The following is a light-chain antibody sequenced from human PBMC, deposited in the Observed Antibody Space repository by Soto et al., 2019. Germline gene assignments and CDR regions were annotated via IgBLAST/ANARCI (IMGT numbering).Light chain of an antibody. Sequence: DIQMTQSPSTLSASVGDRVTITCRASQSISSWLAWYQQKPGKAPKLLIYDASYLERGVPSRFSGSGSGTEVTLTISSLQPDDLATYYCQQYNSFWTFGQGTKVEI. J-gene: IGKJ1*01. V-gene: IGKV1-5*01. CDR3: QQYNSFWT. CDR1: QSISSW. CDR2: DAS.